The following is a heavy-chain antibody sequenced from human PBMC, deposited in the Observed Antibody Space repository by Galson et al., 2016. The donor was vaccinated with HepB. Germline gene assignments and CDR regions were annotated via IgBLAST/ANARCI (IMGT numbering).Heavy chain of an antibody. D-gene: IGHD3-10*01. CDR3: AKVRWELGRNYFDY. CDR1: GFTFSSYA. J-gene: IGHJ4*02. V-gene: IGHV3-23*01. Sequence: SLRLSCAASGFTFSSYAMTWVRQAPGKGLEWVSAISGIGSGSYYADSVKGRFTISRDNSQNTLYLQMNSLRAEDTAVYYCAKVRWELGRNYFDYWGQGTLVTVSS. CDR2: ISGIGSGS.